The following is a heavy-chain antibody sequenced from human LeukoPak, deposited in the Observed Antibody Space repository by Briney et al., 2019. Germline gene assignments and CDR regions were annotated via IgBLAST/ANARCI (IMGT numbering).Heavy chain of an antibody. CDR1: GGSISSSSYY. J-gene: IGHJ4*02. CDR3: ARDLDL. CDR2: INHSGST. Sequence: SETLSLTCTVSGGSISSSSYYWGWIRQPPGKGLEWIGEINHSGSTNYNPSLKSRVTISVDTSKNQFSLKLSSVTAADTAVYYCARDLDLWGQGTLVTVSS. V-gene: IGHV4-39*07.